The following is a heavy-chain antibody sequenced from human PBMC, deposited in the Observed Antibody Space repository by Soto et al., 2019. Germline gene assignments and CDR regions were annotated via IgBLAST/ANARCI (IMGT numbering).Heavy chain of an antibody. CDR3: ARGWYASNWDYFYGMDV. V-gene: IGHV4-59*01. CDR2: IYYTGST. J-gene: IGHJ6*02. CDR1: NGSISTYV. Sequence: SETLALTCSVSNGSISTYVGSWIRQLPGKGPEWIGYIYYTGSTAYNPSLKSRVTMSVDTSKNLFSLSLSSVTAADTAMYYCARGWYASNWDYFYGMDVWAQGPRSPSP. D-gene: IGHD6-13*01.